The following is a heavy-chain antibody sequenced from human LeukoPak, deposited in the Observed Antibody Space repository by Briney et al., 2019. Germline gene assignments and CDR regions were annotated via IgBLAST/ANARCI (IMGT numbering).Heavy chain of an antibody. CDR2: ISSSGSTI. CDR1: GFTFSDYY. D-gene: IGHD6-6*01. J-gene: IGHJ4*02. CDR3: ARDGVRVAARPAGFDY. V-gene: IGHV3-11*04. Sequence: GGSLRLSCAASGFTFSDYYMSWIRQAPGKGLEWVSYISSSGSTIYYADSVKGRFTISRDNAKNSLYLQMNSLRAEDTAVYYCARDGVRVAARPAGFDYWGQGTLVTVSS.